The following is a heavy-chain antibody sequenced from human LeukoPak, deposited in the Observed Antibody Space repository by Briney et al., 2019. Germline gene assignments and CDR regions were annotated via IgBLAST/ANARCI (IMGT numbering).Heavy chain of an antibody. Sequence: SETLSLTCAVYSDSFSDYYWTWIRQPPGRGLEWIGEINHSGSTSYNPSLTSRVTISIDTSKKQFSMKLTSVTAADTAVYYCARVTGYSDPSTRFGLDYWGRGTLVNVSS. CDR1: SDSFSDYY. CDR2: INHSGST. CDR3: ARVTGYSDPSTRFGLDY. J-gene: IGHJ4*02. D-gene: IGHD3-10*01. V-gene: IGHV4-34*01.